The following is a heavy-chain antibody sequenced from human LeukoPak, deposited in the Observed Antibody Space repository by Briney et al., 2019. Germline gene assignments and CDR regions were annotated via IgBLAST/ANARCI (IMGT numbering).Heavy chain of an antibody. CDR2: IYYSGST. V-gene: IGHV4-59*12. CDR1: GGSISSYY. D-gene: IGHD3-22*01. CDR3: ARGGGKLYYYDSSGRIDY. Sequence: SETLSLTCTVSGGSISSYYWSWIRQPPGKGLEWIGYIYYSGSTNYNPSLKSRVTISVDTSKNQFSLKLSSVTAADPAVYYCARGGGKLYYYDSSGRIDYWGQGTLVTVSS. J-gene: IGHJ4*02.